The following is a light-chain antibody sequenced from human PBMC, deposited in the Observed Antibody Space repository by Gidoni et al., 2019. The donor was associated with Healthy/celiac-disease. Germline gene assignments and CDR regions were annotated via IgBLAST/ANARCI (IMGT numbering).Light chain of an antibody. CDR3: CSYAGSSPVV. CDR2: EVS. Sequence: QSALPQPDTVSQSHAQSITISCTGTSSDVGSYNLVSWYQPHPGKAPKLLIYEVSKLPSEVSTRFSGSNSGNTASLTISGLQAEDEADSYCCSYAGSSPVVFGGGTHLPVL. V-gene: IGLV2-23*02. J-gene: IGLJ2*01. CDR1: SSDVGSYNL.